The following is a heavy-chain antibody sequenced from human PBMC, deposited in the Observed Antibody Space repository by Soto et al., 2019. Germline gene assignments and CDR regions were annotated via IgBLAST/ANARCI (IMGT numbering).Heavy chain of an antibody. V-gene: IGHV1-18*04. J-gene: IGHJ4*01. CDR1: GYTFTSYG. CDR3: ARRKARGSARSVTHFGY. CDR2: INGYNGDT. D-gene: IGHD2-15*01. Sequence: GASVKVSCKASGYTFTSYGIGWVRQAPGQGLEWMGWINGYNGDTNYAQKLQGRVTVTTDTSTSTAYMELRSLTSDDTAVYYCARRKARGSARSVTHFGYWGQGTLVAVSS.